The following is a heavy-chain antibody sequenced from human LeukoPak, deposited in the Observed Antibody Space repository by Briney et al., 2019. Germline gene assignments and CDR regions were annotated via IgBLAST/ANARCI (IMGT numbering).Heavy chain of an antibody. CDR1: GYTFTGYY. Sequence: ASVKVSCKASGYTFTGYYLHWLRQAPGQGLEWMGWINPKSGGINYAQKFQGRVTMTRDTSITTAYMELSRLRSDDTAVYYCASAGPVDYGDLLYYFGYWGQGALVTVSS. J-gene: IGHJ4*02. CDR3: ASAGPVDYGDLLYYFGY. D-gene: IGHD4-17*01. CDR2: INPKSGGI. V-gene: IGHV1-2*02.